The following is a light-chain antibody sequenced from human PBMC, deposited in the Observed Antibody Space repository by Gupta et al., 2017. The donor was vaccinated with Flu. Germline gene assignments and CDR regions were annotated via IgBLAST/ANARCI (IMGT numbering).Light chain of an antibody. CDR3: QQFGSSFT. J-gene: IGKJ2*01. CDR1: QTISSSY. V-gene: IGKV3-20*01. CDR2: GAS. Sequence: PGTLSLSPGDRATPSCRASQTISSSYIAWYQQKPGQAPRLLIYGASGRATGIPGRFSGSGSGTDFTLTISRLEPEDFALYYCQQFGSSFTFGQGTKLEIK.